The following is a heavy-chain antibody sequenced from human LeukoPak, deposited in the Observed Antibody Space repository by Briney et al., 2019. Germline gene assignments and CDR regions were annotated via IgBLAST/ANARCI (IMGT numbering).Heavy chain of an antibody. CDR2: IYRSGIT. J-gene: IGHJ3*02. V-gene: IGHV4-38-2*01. Sequence: SETLSLTCVVSGYSISSGYHWGWIRQPPGKGLVWIGSIYRSGITYYNPSLKSRVTISVDTSKNQFSLKLSSVTAADTAVYYCARHNWTFDIWGQGTMVTASS. CDR3: ARHNWTFDI. D-gene: IGHD1-20*01. CDR1: GYSISSGYH.